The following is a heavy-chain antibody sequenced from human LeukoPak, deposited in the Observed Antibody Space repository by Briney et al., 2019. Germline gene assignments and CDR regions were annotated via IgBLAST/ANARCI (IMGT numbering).Heavy chain of an antibody. J-gene: IGHJ3*02. Sequence: ASVKVSCKASGYTFTSYGISWVRQAPGQGLEWMGWISAYNGNTNYAQKLQGRVTMTTDTSTSTAYMELRSLRSDDTAVYYCARANYDYVWGSYRRVGAFDIWGQGTMVTVSS. CDR1: GYTFTSYG. CDR2: ISAYNGNT. V-gene: IGHV1-18*01. D-gene: IGHD3-16*02. CDR3: ARANYDYVWGSYRRVGAFDI.